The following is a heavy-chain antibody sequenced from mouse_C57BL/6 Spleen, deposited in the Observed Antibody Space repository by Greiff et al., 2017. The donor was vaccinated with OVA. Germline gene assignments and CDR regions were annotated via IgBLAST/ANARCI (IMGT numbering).Heavy chain of an antibody. CDR1: GYTFTSYW. V-gene: IGHV1-53*01. CDR3: ARAYYGNCVSYAMDY. CDR2: IIPSNGGT. J-gene: IGHJ4*01. D-gene: IGHD2-1*01. Sequence: QVQLQQPGTELVKPGASVKLSCKASGYTFTSYWMHWVKQRPGQGLEWIGNIIPSNGGTNYNEKFKSKATLTVDKSSSTAYMQLSSLTSEDSAVYYCARAYYGNCVSYAMDYWGQGTSVTVSS.